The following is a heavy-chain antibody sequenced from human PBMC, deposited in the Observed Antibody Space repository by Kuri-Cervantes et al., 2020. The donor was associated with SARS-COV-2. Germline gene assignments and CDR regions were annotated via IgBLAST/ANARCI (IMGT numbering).Heavy chain of an antibody. V-gene: IGHV1-2*02. CDR2: INPNGGGT. J-gene: IGHJ4*02. CDR3: ARVRQNDFQAFDY. Sequence: ASVKVSCKASGYTFTDYYRHWVRQAPGQGLEWMGWINPNGGGTNYAQKFQGRVTMTRGTSITTAYMELSRLRFDDTAVYYCARVRQNDFQAFDYWGQGTLVTVSS. CDR1: GYTFTDYY. D-gene: IGHD3-3*01.